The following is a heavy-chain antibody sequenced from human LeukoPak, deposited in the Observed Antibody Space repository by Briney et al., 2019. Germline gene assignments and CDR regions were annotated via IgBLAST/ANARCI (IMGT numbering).Heavy chain of an antibody. V-gene: IGHV3-23*01. CDR3: AKDYYDSSGYGGY. CDR2: ISGSGGGT. D-gene: IGHD3-22*01. CDR1: GFTFSSYG. J-gene: IGHJ4*02. Sequence: SGGSLRLSCAASGFTFSSYGMSWVRQAPGKGLEWVSAISGSGGGTYYADSVKGRFTISRDNSKNTLYLQMNSLRAEDTAVYYCAKDYYDSSGYGGYWGQGTLVTVSS.